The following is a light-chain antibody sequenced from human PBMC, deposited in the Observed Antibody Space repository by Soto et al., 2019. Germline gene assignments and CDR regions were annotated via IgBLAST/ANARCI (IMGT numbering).Light chain of an antibody. CDR3: QKYGRT. V-gene: IGKV3-20*01. Sequence: EIVLTQSPGTLSLSPGERATLSCRASQSVSSSYLAWYQQKPGQAPRLLIYGASSRATGIPDRFSGSGSGTDFTLTISRLEPEDFAVYYCQKYGRTFGQGTKLEIK. CDR1: QSVSSSY. J-gene: IGKJ2*01. CDR2: GAS.